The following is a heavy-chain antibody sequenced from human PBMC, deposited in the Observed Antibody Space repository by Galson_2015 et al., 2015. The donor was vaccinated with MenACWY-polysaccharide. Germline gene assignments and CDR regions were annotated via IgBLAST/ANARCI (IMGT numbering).Heavy chain of an antibody. V-gene: IGHV4-39*07. J-gene: IGHJ5*02. CDR3: ARDSHYYGSGSYGWFDP. Sequence: ETLSLTCTVSGGSISRTSHYWAWIRQPPGKGLEWIGSIYDSGTIYYNPSLKSRVTISVDTSKNQFSLNVTSVTAADTAVYFCARDSHYYGSGSYGWFDPWGQGILVPVSS. CDR2: IYDSGTI. D-gene: IGHD3-10*01. CDR1: GGSISRTSHY.